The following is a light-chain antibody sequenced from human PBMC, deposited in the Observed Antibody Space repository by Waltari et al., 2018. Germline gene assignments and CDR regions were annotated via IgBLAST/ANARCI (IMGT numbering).Light chain of an antibody. J-gene: IGLJ2*01. V-gene: IGLV3-21*03. CDR1: NIGSKS. CDR3: QVWDSSGDPVV. CDR2: DDT. Sequence: SYVLTHPPSGSVAPGKTARITCGGNNIGSKSVHWYQQKPGQAPVLVVYDDTDRPSGIPERLSGSNSGNTATLTITRVEGGDEADYFCQVWDSSGDPVVFGGGTKLTVL.